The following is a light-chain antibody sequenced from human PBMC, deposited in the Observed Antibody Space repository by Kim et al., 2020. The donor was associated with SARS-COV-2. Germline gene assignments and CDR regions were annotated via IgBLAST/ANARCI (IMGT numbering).Light chain of an antibody. CDR1: KLGDKY. J-gene: IGLJ1*01. CDR3: QAWDSSTLNYV. Sequence: SYELTQPPSVSVSPGQTASITCSGYKLGDKYVSWYQQKPGLSPVVVIYQDNQRPSGIPERFSGSNSGNTATLTISGTQAMDEADYYCQAWDSSTLNYVFGAGTKVTVL. V-gene: IGLV3-1*01. CDR2: QDN.